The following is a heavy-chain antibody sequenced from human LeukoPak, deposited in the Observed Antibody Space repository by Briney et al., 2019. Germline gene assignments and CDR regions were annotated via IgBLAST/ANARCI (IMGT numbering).Heavy chain of an antibody. CDR3: ARTYGSGAKDFDY. D-gene: IGHD3-10*01. CDR2: IIPILGIA. CDR1: GGTFSSYA. J-gene: IGHJ4*02. Sequence: ASVKVSCKASGGTFSSYAISWVRQAPGQGLEWMGRIIPILGIANYAQKFQGRVTITADKSTSTAYMELSSLRSEDTAVYYCARTYGSGAKDFDYWGQGTLVTVSS. V-gene: IGHV1-69*04.